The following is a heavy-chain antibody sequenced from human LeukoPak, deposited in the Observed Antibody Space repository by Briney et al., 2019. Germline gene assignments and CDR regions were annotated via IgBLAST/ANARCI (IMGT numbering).Heavy chain of an antibody. Sequence: NTSETLSLTCAVSGGSISSGGYSWSWIRQPPGKGLEWIGEINHSGSTNYNPSLKSRVTISVDTSKNQFSLKLSSVTAADTAVYYCARGLTYSSSWYYWGQGTLVTVSS. V-gene: IGHV4-34*01. CDR3: ARGLTYSSSWYY. CDR2: INHSGST. CDR1: GGSISSGGYS. J-gene: IGHJ4*02. D-gene: IGHD6-13*01.